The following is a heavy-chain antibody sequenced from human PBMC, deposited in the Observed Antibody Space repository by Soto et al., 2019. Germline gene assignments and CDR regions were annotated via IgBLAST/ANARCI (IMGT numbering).Heavy chain of an antibody. D-gene: IGHD2-15*01. Sequence: QVQLVQSGAEVKKPGSSVKVSCKASGGTFSNYALNWVRQAPGQGLAWMGGIIPIFGAANYAQKFQGRLTITADDSTSTAYMELSSLRSEDTAVYYCARDRKVATTRVDYFFGMAVWGQGTTVTVSS. CDR2: IIPIFGAA. CDR3: ARDRKVATTRVDYFFGMAV. J-gene: IGHJ6*02. CDR1: GGTFSNYA. V-gene: IGHV1-69*01.